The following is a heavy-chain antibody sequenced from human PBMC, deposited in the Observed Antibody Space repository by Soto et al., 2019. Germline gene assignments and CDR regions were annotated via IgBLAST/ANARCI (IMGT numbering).Heavy chain of an antibody. CDR3: ATSRGAPTWLDP. CDR2: IAPFSATA. V-gene: IGHV1-69*12. CDR1: GGPFSRYA. Sequence: QVQLVQSGAEVKQPGSSVKVSCKASGGPFSRYAFTWVRQAPGQGLEWMGGIAPFSATADYAQKFQGRVTITADESTSTAYLELSSLGSEDTAVYFCATSRGAPTWLDPWGQGTLVIVSS. D-gene: IGHD1-26*01. J-gene: IGHJ5*02.